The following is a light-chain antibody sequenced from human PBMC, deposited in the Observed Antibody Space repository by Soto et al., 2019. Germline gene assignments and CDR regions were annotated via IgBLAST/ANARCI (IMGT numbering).Light chain of an antibody. CDR1: QSVSSTN. J-gene: IGKJ3*01. CDR2: GTS. Sequence: EIVLTQSPGTLSLSPGERATLSCRASQSVSSTNLAWYQQKPGQAPRLLIYGTSTRATGIPDRFSGSGSGTDYALTISRLEAEDFAVYYCRQYETSPPGLTFGPGTKVDIK. CDR3: RQYETSPPGLT. V-gene: IGKV3-20*01.